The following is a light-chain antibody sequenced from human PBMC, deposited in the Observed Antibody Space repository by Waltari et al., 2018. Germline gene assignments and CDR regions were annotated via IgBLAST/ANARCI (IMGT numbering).Light chain of an antibody. J-gene: IGKJ2*03. CDR1: QSVSSY. CDR2: GAS. CDR3: QKYSSSPYS. V-gene: IGKV3-20*01. Sequence: VILTQSQATLSLSTGERATLSCRASQSVSSYLAWYQQKPGQAPRLLIYGASSRATGIPDRFSVTVSGTQFTLTIISLEPEYFAVCYCQKYSSSPYSFGQGTKVDIK.